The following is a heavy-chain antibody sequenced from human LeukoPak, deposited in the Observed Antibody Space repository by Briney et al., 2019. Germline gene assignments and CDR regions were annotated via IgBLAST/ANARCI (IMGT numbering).Heavy chain of an antibody. CDR1: GFTFSSYG. D-gene: IGHD3-3*01. J-gene: IGHJ3*02. V-gene: IGHV3-33*05. CDR3: ARGMYDFWSGYSATADAFDI. Sequence: GKSLRLSCAASGFTFSSYGMHWIRQAPAKRLEWVAAIQHDGSILYYADSVKGRFTISRDNSKNTLYLQMNSLRAEDTAVYYCARGMYDFWSGYSATADAFDIWGQGTMVTVSS. CDR2: IQHDGSIL.